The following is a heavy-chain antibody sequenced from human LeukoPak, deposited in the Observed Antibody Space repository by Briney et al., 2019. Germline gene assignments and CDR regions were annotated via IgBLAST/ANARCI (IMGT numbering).Heavy chain of an antibody. CDR3: ARGVVVPAGDNWFDP. V-gene: IGHV1-2*02. CDR1: GYTFTGYY. CDR2: INPNSGGT. D-gene: IGHD2-2*01. Sequence: ASVKVSCKASGYTFTGYYMHWVRQAPGQGLEWMGWINPNSGGTNYAQKFQGRVTMTRDTSISTAYMELSRLRSDDTAVYYCARGVVVPAGDNWFDPWGQGTLVTVSS. J-gene: IGHJ5*02.